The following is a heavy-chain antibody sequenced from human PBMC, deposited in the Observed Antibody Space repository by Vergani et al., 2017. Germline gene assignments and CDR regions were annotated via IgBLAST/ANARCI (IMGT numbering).Heavy chain of an antibody. V-gene: IGHV3-30*03. D-gene: IGHD1-1*01. CDR1: GFTSSYYG. CDR3: ATKSCGTPGCQIGYFRE. CDR2: ISYDGTQK. Sequence: QVHLVESGGGVVQPGRSLRLSCVVSGFTSSYYGMHGGRQAPGKGLEWVAVISYDGTQKYYADSVKGRFTISSDNSKSTLYLQMNSLRTEYTAVYYCATKSCGTPGCQIGYFREWGQGTLVTVSS. J-gene: IGHJ1*01.